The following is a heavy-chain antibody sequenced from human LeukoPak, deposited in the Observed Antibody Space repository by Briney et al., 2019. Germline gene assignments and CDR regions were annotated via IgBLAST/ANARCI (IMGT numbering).Heavy chain of an antibody. V-gene: IGHV3-23*01. D-gene: IGHD1-26*01. Sequence: PGGSLRLSCAASGFTLSSYGMHWVRQAPGKGLEWVSAISGSGGSTYYADSVKGRFTISRDNSKNTLYLQMNSLRAEDTAVYYCAKDLDSGSYLDAFDIWGQGTMVTVSS. CDR3: AKDLDSGSYLDAFDI. CDR2: ISGSGGST. CDR1: GFTLSSYG. J-gene: IGHJ3*02.